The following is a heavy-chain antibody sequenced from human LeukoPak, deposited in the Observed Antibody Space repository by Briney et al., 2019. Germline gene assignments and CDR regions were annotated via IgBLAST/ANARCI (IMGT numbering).Heavy chain of an antibody. V-gene: IGHV4-59*01. CDR2: IYYSGST. D-gene: IGHD2-2*01. CDR3: ARGEDIVVVPAAKKYYYYGMDV. J-gene: IGHJ6*04. CDR1: GGSISSYY. Sequence: TSETLSRTCTVSGGSISSYYWSWIRQPPGKGLEWIGYIYYSGSTNYNPSLKSRVTISVDTSKNQFSLKLSSVTAADTAVYYCARGEDIVVVPAAKKYYYYGMDVWGKGTTVTVSS.